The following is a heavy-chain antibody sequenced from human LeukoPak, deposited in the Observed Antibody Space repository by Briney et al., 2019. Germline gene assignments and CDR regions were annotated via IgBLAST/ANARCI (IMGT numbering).Heavy chain of an antibody. V-gene: IGHV4-59*01. Sequence: SETLSLTCTVSGRPISSYYWRWLRQPPGKGLDGIGYIYFSESTNYNPSLKSRVTISVDTSKNQFSLKLSSVTAADTAVYYCARKKSVGDYYYGMDVWGQGTTVTVSS. CDR2: IYFSEST. D-gene: IGHD3-16*01. CDR3: ARKKSVGDYYYGMDV. CDR1: GRPISSYY. J-gene: IGHJ6*02.